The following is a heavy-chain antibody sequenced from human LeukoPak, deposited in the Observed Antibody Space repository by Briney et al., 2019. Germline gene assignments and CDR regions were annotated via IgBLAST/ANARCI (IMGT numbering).Heavy chain of an antibody. V-gene: IGHV4-59*11. Sequence: SETLSLTCTVSGGSISSHYWSWIRQPPGKGLEWIGYIYYSGSTNYNPSLKSRVTISVDTSKNQFSLKLSSVTAADTAVYYCAGGFSLAVAGGFDYWRQGTLVTVSS. CDR2: IYYSGST. CDR3: AGGFSLAVAGGFDY. CDR1: GGSISSHY. J-gene: IGHJ4*02. D-gene: IGHD6-19*01.